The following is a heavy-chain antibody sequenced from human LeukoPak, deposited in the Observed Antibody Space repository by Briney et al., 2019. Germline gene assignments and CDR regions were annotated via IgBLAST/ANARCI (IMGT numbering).Heavy chain of an antibody. V-gene: IGHV3-23*01. D-gene: IGHD3-22*01. Sequence: GGSLRLSCAASGFTFSSYAMSWVRQAPGKGLEWVSAISGSGGSTYYADSVKGRFTISRDNSKNALYLQMNSLRAEDTAAYYCAKDQYYYDSSGYYDATVYQDYWGQGTLVTVSS. J-gene: IGHJ4*02. CDR1: GFTFSSYA. CDR2: ISGSGGST. CDR3: AKDQYYYDSSGYYDATVYQDY.